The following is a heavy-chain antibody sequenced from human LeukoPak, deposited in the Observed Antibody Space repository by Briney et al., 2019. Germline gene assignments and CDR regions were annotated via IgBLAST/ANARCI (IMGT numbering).Heavy chain of an antibody. CDR1: GFTFSRYA. CDR3: AKDNGYSSGWYSVDY. J-gene: IGHJ4*02. V-gene: IGHV3-23*01. CDR2: ISGSGGST. Sequence: GGSLRLSCAASGFTFSRYAMSWVRQAPGKGLEWGSAISGSGGSTYYADSVKGRFTISRDNSKNTLYLQMNSLRAEDTAVYYCAKDNGYSSGWYSVDYWGQGTLVTVSS. D-gene: IGHD6-19*01.